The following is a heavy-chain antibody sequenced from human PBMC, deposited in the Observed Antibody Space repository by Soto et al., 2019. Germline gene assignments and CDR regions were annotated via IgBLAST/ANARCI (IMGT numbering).Heavy chain of an antibody. CDR2: IYPGDSDT. Sequence: PGESLKISCKGSGYSFTSYWIGWVRQMPGKGLEWMGIIYPGDSDTRYSPSFQGQVTISADKSISTAYLQWSSLKASDTAMYYCARSGSGRRIGKYNYYYGMDVWGQGTTVTVSS. V-gene: IGHV5-51*01. D-gene: IGHD1-1*01. CDR3: ARSGSGRRIGKYNYYYGMDV. CDR1: GYSFTSYW. J-gene: IGHJ6*02.